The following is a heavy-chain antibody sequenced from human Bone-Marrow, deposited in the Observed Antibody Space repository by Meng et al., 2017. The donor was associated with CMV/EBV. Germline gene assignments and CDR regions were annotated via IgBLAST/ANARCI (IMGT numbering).Heavy chain of an antibody. CDR2: INPSGGST. D-gene: IGHD3-10*01. CDR1: GYTFTSYY. CDR3: ARGSYYGSGSYSPPLSD. J-gene: IGHJ4*02. Sequence: ASVKVSCKASGYTFTSYYMHWVRQAPGQGLEWMGIINPSGGSTSYAQKFQGRVTMTRDTSISTVHMELSRLRSDDTAVYYCARGSYYGSGSYSPPLSDWGQGTLVTVSS. V-gene: IGHV1-46*01.